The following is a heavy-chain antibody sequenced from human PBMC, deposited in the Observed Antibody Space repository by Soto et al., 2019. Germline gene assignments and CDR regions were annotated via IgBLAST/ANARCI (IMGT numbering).Heavy chain of an antibody. CDR1: GYSFTAYR. CDR3: VRDMVAALDDSCYYGVEV. J-gene: IGHJ6*02. V-gene: IGHV1-2*02. D-gene: IGHD5-12*01. Sequence: ASVKVSCKPSGYSFTAYRLHWVRQAPGRGLEWMGWHNPQNGETSSVRKFRDRITMTSDTSISTAYMDLSRLTSDDTATYYCVRDMVAALDDSCYYGVEVWGQGTTVTVSS. CDR2: HNPQNGET.